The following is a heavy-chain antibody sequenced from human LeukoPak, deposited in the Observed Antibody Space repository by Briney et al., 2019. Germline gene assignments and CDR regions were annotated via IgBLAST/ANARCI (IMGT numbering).Heavy chain of an antibody. V-gene: IGHV1-8*01. D-gene: IGHD6-19*01. CDR1: GYTFTSYD. Sequence: GASVKVSCKASGYTFTSYDINLVRQATGQGLEWMGWMNPNSGNTGYAEKCQGRVTMTRNTSIRKAYMELSSVRSEDTAVYYCASRIAVAGTSDYWGQGTLVTVSS. CDR3: ASRIAVAGTSDY. CDR2: MNPNSGNT. J-gene: IGHJ4*02.